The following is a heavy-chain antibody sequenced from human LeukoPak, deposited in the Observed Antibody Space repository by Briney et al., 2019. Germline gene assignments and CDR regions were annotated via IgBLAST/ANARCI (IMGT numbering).Heavy chain of an antibody. D-gene: IGHD2-21*02. J-gene: IGHJ6*03. CDR1: GGSFRGFY. CDR2: INHSGSS. Sequence: PSETLSHTCAVYGGSFRGFYWTWIRHSPGRGLEWIGEINHSGSSSYNPSIKSRIMISVDMSKNQFSLKVRSVTAADPAVYYCARSHCGGDCYSSRWQILYGYYYYYMDVWGTGTTVTVSS. V-gene: IGHV4-34*01. CDR3: ARSHCGGDCYSSRWQILYGYYYYYMDV.